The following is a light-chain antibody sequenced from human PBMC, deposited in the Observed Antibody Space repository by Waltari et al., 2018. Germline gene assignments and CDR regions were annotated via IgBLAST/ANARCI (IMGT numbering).Light chain of an antibody. CDR2: DAS. V-gene: IGKV3-11*01. J-gene: IGKJ4*01. CDR1: QSVGTY. Sequence: EIVLTQSPAILSFSPGERATLSCRASQSVGTYLAWYQQRPGQSPRLLIYDASYRATGIPARFGGSGSETDFTLTISSLQPEDFAVYYCQQRRSWPLTFGGGTRVQI. CDR3: QQRRSWPLT.